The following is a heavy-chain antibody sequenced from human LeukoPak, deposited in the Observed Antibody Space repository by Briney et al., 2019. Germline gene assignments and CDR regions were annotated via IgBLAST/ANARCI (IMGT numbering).Heavy chain of an antibody. Sequence: GGSLRLSCAASGFTFSSYEMNWVRQAPGKGLEWVSYISSSGSTIYYADSVKGRFTISRDNAKNSLYLQMNSLRAEDTAVYYCARWDGSGSYGEGSFDYWGQGTLVTVSS. CDR3: ARWDGSGSYGEGSFDY. CDR1: GFTFSSYE. CDR2: ISSSGSTI. J-gene: IGHJ4*02. D-gene: IGHD3-10*01. V-gene: IGHV3-48*03.